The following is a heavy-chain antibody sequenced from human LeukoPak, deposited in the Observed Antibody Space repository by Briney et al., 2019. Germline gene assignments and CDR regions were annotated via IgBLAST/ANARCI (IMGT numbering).Heavy chain of an antibody. CDR3: ARDQDIAVAGTSLDY. CDR2: ISYDGSNK. V-gene: IGHV3-30-3*01. Sequence: GGSLRLSCAASGFTFSSYAMHWVRQAPGKGLEWVAVISYDGSNKYYADSVKGRFTISRDNSKNPLYLQMNSLRAEDTAVYYCARDQDIAVAGTSLDYWGQGTLVTVSS. CDR1: GFTFSSYA. D-gene: IGHD6-19*01. J-gene: IGHJ4*02.